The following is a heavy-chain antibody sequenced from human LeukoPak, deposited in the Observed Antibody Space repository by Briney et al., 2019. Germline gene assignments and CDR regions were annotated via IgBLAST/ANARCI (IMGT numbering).Heavy chain of an antibody. CDR3: ARTYSSSWSDY. Sequence: GGSLRLSCAASGFTFSDYYMSWIRQAPGKGLEWVSYISSSGSTMYYADSVKGRFTISRDNAKNSLYLQMNSLRAEDTAVYYCARTYSSSWSDYWGQGTLVTVSS. D-gene: IGHD6-13*01. V-gene: IGHV3-11*04. CDR1: GFTFSDYY. J-gene: IGHJ4*02. CDR2: ISSSGSTM.